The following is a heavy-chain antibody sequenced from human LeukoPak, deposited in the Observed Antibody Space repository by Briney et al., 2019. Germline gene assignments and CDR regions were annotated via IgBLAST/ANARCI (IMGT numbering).Heavy chain of an antibody. Sequence: ASVKVSCKASGYTFTGYYMHWVRQAPGQGLEWMGRINPNSGGTNYAQKFQGRVTMTRDTSISTAYMELSRLRSDDTAVYYCAREEDYGDYSGDWGQGTLVTVSS. CDR1: GYTFTGYY. CDR3: AREEDYGDYSGD. V-gene: IGHV1-2*06. D-gene: IGHD4-17*01. CDR2: INPNSGGT. J-gene: IGHJ4*02.